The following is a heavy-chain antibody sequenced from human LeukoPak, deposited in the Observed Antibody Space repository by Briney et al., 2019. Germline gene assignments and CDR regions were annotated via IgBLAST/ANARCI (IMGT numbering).Heavy chain of an antibody. J-gene: IGHJ4*02. D-gene: IGHD6-13*01. CDR1: GGSISSSSYY. Sequence: SETLSPTCTVSGGSISSSSYYWGWIRQPPGKGLEWIGSIYYSGSTYYNPSLKSRVTISVDTSKNQFSLKLSSVTAADTAVYYCARHGDSSSWYADIFDYWGQGTLVTVSS. CDR3: ARHGDSSSWYADIFDY. V-gene: IGHV4-39*01. CDR2: IYYSGST.